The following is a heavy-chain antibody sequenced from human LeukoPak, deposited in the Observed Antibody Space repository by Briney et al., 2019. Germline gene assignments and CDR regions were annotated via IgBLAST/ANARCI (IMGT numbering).Heavy chain of an antibody. CDR2: MNPNSGNT. CDR3: ARVHGGDDAFDI. Sequence: ASVKVSCKASGGTFTSYDINWVRQATGQGLEWMGWMNPNSGNTGYAQKFQGRVTMTRNTSISTAYMELSSLRSEDTAVYYCARVHGGDDAFDIWGQGTMVTVSS. CDR1: GGTFTSYD. D-gene: IGHD4-23*01. J-gene: IGHJ3*02. V-gene: IGHV1-8*01.